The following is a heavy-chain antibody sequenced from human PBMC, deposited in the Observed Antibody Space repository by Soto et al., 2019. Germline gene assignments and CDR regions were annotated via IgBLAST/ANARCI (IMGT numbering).Heavy chain of an antibody. Sequence: GGSLRLSCAASGFTFSSYAMSWVRQAPGKGLEWVSAISGGGGSTYYADSVKGRFTISRDNSKNTLYLQMNSLRAEDTAVYYCAKTPTDGWELTRGGAGFDYWGQGTLVTVSS. V-gene: IGHV3-23*01. D-gene: IGHD1-26*01. CDR3: AKTPTDGWELTRGGAGFDY. J-gene: IGHJ4*02. CDR2: ISGGGGST. CDR1: GFTFSSYA.